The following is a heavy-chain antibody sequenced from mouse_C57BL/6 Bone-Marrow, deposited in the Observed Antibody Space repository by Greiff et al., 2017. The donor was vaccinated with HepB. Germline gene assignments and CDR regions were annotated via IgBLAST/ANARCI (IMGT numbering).Heavy chain of an antibody. Sequence: QVQLQQPGAELVRPGSSVKLSCKASGYTFTSYWMDWVKQRPGQGLEWIGNIYPSDSETHYNQKFKDKATLTVDKSSSTAYMQLISLTSEDSAVYYCASPVTTGDYYAMDYWGQGTSVTVSS. J-gene: IGHJ4*01. V-gene: IGHV1-61*01. CDR2: IYPSDSET. D-gene: IGHD2-2*01. CDR1: GYTFTSYW. CDR3: ASPVTTGDYYAMDY.